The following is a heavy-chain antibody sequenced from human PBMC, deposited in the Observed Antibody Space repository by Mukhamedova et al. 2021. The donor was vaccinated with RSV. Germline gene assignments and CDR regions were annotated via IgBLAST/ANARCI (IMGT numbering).Heavy chain of an antibody. J-gene: IGHJ2*01. V-gene: IGHV3-30*01. CDR2: ISYDGYNK. CDR3: SRERCPSTSCYTTEAWYLDL. D-gene: IGHD2-2*02. Sequence: GLEWVAVISYDGYNKYYADSVKRRFTVSRDNSKNTLYLQMNSLSGEDTAVYYCSRERCPSTSCYTTEAWYLDLSGRGILVTVSS.